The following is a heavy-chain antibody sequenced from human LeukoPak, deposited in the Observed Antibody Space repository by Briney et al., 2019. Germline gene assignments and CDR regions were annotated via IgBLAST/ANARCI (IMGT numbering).Heavy chain of an antibody. V-gene: IGHV4-59*08. J-gene: IGHJ4*02. Sequence: PSETLSLTCTVSGGSISSSYWSWIRQPPGKGLEWIGYIYYSGSTSYNPSLKSRVTISVGTSKNQFSLKLNSVTAADTAVYYCARQGPLTTAVTTRTNPFDYWGQGTLVTVSS. CDR1: GGSISSSY. D-gene: IGHD4-11*01. CDR3: ARQGPLTTAVTTRTNPFDY. CDR2: IYYSGST.